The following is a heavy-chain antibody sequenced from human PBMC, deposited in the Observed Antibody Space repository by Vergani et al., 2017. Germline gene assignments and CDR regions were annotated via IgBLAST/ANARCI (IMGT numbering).Heavy chain of an antibody. V-gene: IGHV4-30-4*08. J-gene: IGHJ3*02. D-gene: IGHD2-21*01. CDR3: ASPENYCGGDCYWGEGIDAFDI. CDR1: GGSISSGDYY. CDR2: IYYSGST. Sequence: QVQLQESGPGLVKPSQTLSLTCTVSGGSISSGDYYWSWIRQPPGKGLEWIGYIYYSGSTYYNPSLKSRVTISVDTSKNQFSLKLSSVTAADTAVYYCASPENYCGGDCYWGEGIDAFDIWGQGTMVTVSS.